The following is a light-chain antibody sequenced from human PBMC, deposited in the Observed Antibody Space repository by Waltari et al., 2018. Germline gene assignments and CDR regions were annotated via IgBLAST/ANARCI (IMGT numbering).Light chain of an antibody. V-gene: IGLV2-14*01. J-gene: IGLJ1*01. Sequence: QSALTQPASVSGSPGQSFTISCTGTSSDVGGYNYASWYQQHPGKAPKLMIYEVSNRPSGGSNRFSGSKSGNTASLTISGLQAEDDADYYCSSYTSSSTYVFGTGTKVTVL. CDR3: SSYTSSSTYV. CDR1: SSDVGGYNY. CDR2: EVS.